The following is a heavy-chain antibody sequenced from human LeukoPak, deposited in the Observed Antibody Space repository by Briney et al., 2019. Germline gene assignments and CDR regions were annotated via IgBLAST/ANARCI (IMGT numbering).Heavy chain of an antibody. CDR2: ISHSGSTT. Sequence: GGSLRLSCAASGYMFSDYYMSWIRQAPEKGLEWLSYISHSGSTTYYADSVKGRFTISRDNAKNSLYLQMNSLRAEDTALYYCATFGSGSGTFFDSWGQGTLVTVSS. V-gene: IGHV3-11*04. D-gene: IGHD3-10*01. CDR1: GYMFSDYY. CDR3: ATFGSGSGTFFDS. J-gene: IGHJ4*01.